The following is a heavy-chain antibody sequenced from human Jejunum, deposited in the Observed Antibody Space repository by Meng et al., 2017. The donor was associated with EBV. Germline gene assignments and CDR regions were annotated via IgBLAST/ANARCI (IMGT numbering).Heavy chain of an antibody. D-gene: IGHD1-1*01. CDR2: IGTAGDT. CDR1: GFTFSSYD. Sequence: EGRVVGSGGGLVQPGGSLRLSCAASGFTFSSYDMHWVRQATGKGLEWVSGIGTAGDTYYLGSVKGRFTISRENAKNSLYLQMNSLGVGDTAVYYCARGSGTTRHYWGQGTLVTVSS. V-gene: IGHV3-13*01. J-gene: IGHJ4*02. CDR3: ARGSGTTRHY.